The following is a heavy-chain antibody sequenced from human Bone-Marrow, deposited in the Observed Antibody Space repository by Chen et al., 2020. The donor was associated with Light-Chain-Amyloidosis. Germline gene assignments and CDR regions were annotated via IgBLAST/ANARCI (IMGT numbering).Heavy chain of an antibody. J-gene: IGHJ4*02. V-gene: IGHV4-61*02. CDR2: IYTSGNT. D-gene: IGHD3-10*01. CDR3: ARARLNMVRGVAPYYFDY. CDR1: GASMTNGSHY. Sequence: GSGPGLVKPSQTLSLTCSVSGASMTNGSHYWSWIRLPAGKGLEWIGRIYTSGNTNYSPSLKSRVTISVDTSKNQFSLRLGSVTAADTAVYYCARARLNMVRGVAPYYFDYWGQGTLVTVSS.